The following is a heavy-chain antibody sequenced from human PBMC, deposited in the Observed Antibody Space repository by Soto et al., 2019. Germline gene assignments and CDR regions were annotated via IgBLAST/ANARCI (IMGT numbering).Heavy chain of an antibody. Sequence: EVQLLEPGGGLVQPGGPLRLSCAASGFTFSSYAMSWVRQAPGKGLEWVSAVSRSGGSTYYADSVKGRFTISRDNSKNTLYLQMNSLRAEDTAVYYCAKGIYSSSWTYYFDYWGQGTLVTVSS. CDR1: GFTFSSYA. J-gene: IGHJ4*02. CDR2: VSRSGGST. CDR3: AKGIYSSSWTYYFDY. V-gene: IGHV3-23*01. D-gene: IGHD6-13*01.